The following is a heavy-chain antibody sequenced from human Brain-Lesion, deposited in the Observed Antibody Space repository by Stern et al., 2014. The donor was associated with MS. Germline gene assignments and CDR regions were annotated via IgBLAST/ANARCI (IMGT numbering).Heavy chain of an antibody. J-gene: IGHJ4*02. CDR3: AKGTYYDILTGISAYPDLDY. CDR2: IICSGVGT. CDR1: GFTFNSYA. V-gene: IGHV3-23*04. D-gene: IGHD3-9*01. Sequence: EVQLVESGGGLVQPGGSLRLSCAASGFTFNSYAMSWVRQAPGKGLEWVSSIICSGVGTYYGHSVKGRFTISRDNSKNTLYLQMNSLRAEDTAVYYCAKGTYYDILTGISAYPDLDYWGQGTLITVSS.